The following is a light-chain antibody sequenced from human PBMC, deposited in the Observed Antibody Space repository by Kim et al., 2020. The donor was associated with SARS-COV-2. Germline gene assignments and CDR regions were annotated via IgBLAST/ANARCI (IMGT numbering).Light chain of an antibody. J-gene: IGLJ3*02. V-gene: IGLV3-1*01. CDR3: QAWDSSTVWV. Sequence: YELTQPPSVSVSPGQTASITCSGDKLGDKYACWYQQKPGQSPVVVIYQDSKRPSGIPERFSGSNSGNTATLTISGTQAMDEADYYCQAWDSSTVWVFGGGTQLTVL. CDR2: QDS. CDR1: KLGDKY.